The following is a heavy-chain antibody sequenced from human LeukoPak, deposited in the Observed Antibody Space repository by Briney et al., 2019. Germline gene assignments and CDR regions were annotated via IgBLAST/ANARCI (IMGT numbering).Heavy chain of an antibody. CDR1: GYSISSGYY. J-gene: IGHJ4*02. CDR2: IYHSGST. D-gene: IGHD1-26*01. V-gene: IGHV4-38-2*02. CDR3: ARAPEKLVGAMFDY. Sequence: SETLSLTCTVSGYSISSGYYWGWIRQPPGKGLEWIGSIYHSGSTYYNPSLKSRVTISVDTSKNQFSLKLSSVTAADTAVYYCARAPEKLVGAMFDYWGQGTLVTVSS.